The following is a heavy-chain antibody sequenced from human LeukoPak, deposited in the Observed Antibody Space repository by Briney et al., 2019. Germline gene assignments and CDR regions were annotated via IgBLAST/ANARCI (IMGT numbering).Heavy chain of an antibody. V-gene: IGHV3-21*01. CDR3: ARRGYYGDYFDS. Sequence: GGSLRLSCAASGFTFSSYAMNWVRQAPGKGLEWVSSISRGSDHIFYADSMKGRFTISRDNAKNSLYLQMNSLGAEDTAVYYCARRGYYGDYFDSWGQGTLVTVSS. J-gene: IGHJ4*02. CDR2: ISRGSDHI. CDR1: GFTFSSYA. D-gene: IGHD3-22*01.